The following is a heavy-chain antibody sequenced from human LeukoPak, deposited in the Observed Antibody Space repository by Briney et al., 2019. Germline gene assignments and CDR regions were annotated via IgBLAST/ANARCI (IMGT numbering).Heavy chain of an antibody. V-gene: IGHV3-7*01. Sequence: GGSLRLSCAGSGFTFSSYWMSWVRQAPGKGLEWVASINQDKRQIQYVESVKGRSTISRDNAKSSLFLQMNSLRVEDTAVYYCARLRDDVTKFDSWGQGTLVTVSS. CDR1: GFTFSSYW. CDR2: INQDKRQI. D-gene: IGHD2-8*01. CDR3: ARLRDDVTKFDS. J-gene: IGHJ4*02.